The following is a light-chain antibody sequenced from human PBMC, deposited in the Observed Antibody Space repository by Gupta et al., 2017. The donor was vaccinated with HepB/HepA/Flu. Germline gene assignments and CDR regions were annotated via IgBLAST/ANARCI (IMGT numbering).Light chain of an antibody. V-gene: IGKV4-1*01. J-gene: IGKJ4*01. Sequence: DILMTQSPYFLAVSLGERVTINCRSSQSVLCSSNRKKYLAWHQQKPGQPPKLVIYCASTRESGVPDRFSGRASGTDFTLTISGLQDEDVAVYYCHQYYSTPITFGEGTKVEIK. CDR2: CAS. CDR1: QSVLCSSNRKKY. CDR3: HQYYSTPIT.